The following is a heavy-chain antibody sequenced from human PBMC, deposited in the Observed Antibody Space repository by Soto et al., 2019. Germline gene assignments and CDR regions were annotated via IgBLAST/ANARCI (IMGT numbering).Heavy chain of an antibody. CDR3: AKDEYYYSRSGYYIFDS. CDR1: GGTFSSYA. V-gene: IGHV1-69*13. Sequence: SVKVSCKTSGGTFSSYAISWVRQAPGQRLEWMGGIVPIVDTSTYAQKFQGRVTITADESTSTVYMELNSLRPEDTALYYCAKDEYYYSRSGYYIFDSWGQGTLVTVSS. CDR2: IVPIVDTS. D-gene: IGHD3-22*01. J-gene: IGHJ4*02.